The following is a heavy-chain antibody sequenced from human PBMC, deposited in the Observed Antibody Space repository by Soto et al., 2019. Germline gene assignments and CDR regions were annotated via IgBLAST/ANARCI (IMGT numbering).Heavy chain of an antibody. CDR1: GGSISSSSYS. J-gene: IGHJ6*02. Sequence: QLQLQESGPGLVKSSETLSLTCTVSGGSISSSSYSWGWIRQPPEKVLEWIGTIYYSGSTYYNPSLTSRVTISVDTSKNQFSLRLLSVTAADTAVYYCARRTGAVRDYGMDFWGQGTTVTVSS. CDR2: IYYSGST. V-gene: IGHV4-39*01. CDR3: ARRTGAVRDYGMDF. D-gene: IGHD7-27*01.